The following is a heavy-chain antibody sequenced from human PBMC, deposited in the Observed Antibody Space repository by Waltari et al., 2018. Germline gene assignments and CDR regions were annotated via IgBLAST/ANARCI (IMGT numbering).Heavy chain of an antibody. J-gene: IGHJ6*03. D-gene: IGHD2-21*01. V-gene: IGHV4-34*02. CDR3: ARVCGYDHYYVDD. CDR2: INVRGRS. Sequence: QVQLQQWGAGLLKPSQPLSLTCDVSGGSLSDYHWTWIRLPPGTGPEWIGEINVRGRSTYSPSLASRVTVSIDTANNQFSLRVRSVTAADTAVYYCARVCGYDHYYVDDWGKGTTVTIAS. CDR1: GGSLSDYH.